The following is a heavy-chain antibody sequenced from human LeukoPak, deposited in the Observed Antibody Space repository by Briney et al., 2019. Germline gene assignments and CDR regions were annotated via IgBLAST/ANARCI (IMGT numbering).Heavy chain of an antibody. V-gene: IGHV3-21*01. CDR3: ASASSSWAYYFDY. Sequence: GGSLRLSCAASGFTFSSYSMNWVRQAPGKGLXXXXSISSSSSYIYYADSVKGRFTISRDNAKNSLYLQMNSLRAEDTAVYYCASASSSWAYYFDYWGQGTLVTVSS. D-gene: IGHD6-13*01. J-gene: IGHJ4*02. CDR2: ISSSSSYI. CDR1: GFTFSSYS.